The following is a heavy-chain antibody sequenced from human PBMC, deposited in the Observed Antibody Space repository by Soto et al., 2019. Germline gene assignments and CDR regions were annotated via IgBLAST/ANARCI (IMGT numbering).Heavy chain of an antibody. CDR2: ISWNSGNI. Sequence: PGGSLRLYCADSGFSFDGYAMNWVRQPPGKGLEWVSGISWNSGNIDYADSVKGRFTISRDNAKNSLYLQMNSLRAEDTALYYCVKASTYSSSQGWFDPWGQGTMVTVS. CDR1: GFSFDGYA. J-gene: IGHJ5*02. CDR3: VKASTYSSSQGWFDP. V-gene: IGHV3-9*01. D-gene: IGHD6-6*01.